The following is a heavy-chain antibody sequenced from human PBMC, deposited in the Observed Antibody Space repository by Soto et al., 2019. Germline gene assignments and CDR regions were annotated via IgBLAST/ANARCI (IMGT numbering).Heavy chain of an antibody. Sequence: QVQLVQSGGEVKKPGASVKVSCKASGYRFTRYGINWVRQAPGQGLEWMGWISTYNGNTHYAQKFQDRVTMTTDTSTHRAYLELRCLKSDDTAVYYCARDEEDANLMIVVLPGDYWGQGTLVSVSS. J-gene: IGHJ4*02. CDR3: ARDEEDANLMIVVLPGDY. CDR2: ISTYNGNT. D-gene: IGHD2-21*01. V-gene: IGHV1-18*01. CDR1: GYRFTRYG.